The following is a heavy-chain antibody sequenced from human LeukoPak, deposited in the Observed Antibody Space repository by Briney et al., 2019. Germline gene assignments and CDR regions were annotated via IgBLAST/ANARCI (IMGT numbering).Heavy chain of an antibody. D-gene: IGHD4-17*01. Sequence: GGSLRLSCAASGFTFDDYAMHWVRQAPGKGLEWVAVISYDGSNKYYADSVKGRFTISRDNSKNTLYLQMNSLRAEDTAVYYCAKDYGDFNYYYYGMDVWGQGTTVTVSS. CDR3: AKDYGDFNYYYYGMDV. V-gene: IGHV3-30*18. CDR1: GFTFDDYA. J-gene: IGHJ6*02. CDR2: ISYDGSNK.